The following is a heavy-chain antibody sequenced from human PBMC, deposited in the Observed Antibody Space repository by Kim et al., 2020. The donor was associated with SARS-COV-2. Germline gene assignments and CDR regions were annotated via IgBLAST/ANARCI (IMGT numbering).Heavy chain of an antibody. CDR1: GGTFSSYA. Sequence: SVKVSCKASGGTFSSYAISWVRQAPGQGLEWMGGIIPIFGTANYAQKFQGRVTITADESTSTAYMELSSLRSEDTAVYYCARATYYYDSSGYGNFDYWGQGTLVTVSS. CDR2: IIPIFGTA. V-gene: IGHV1-69*13. CDR3: ARATYYYDSSGYGNFDY. D-gene: IGHD3-22*01. J-gene: IGHJ4*02.